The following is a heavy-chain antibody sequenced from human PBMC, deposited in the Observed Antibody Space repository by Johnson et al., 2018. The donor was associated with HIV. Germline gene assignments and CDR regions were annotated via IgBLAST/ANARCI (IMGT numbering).Heavy chain of an antibody. Sequence: QPGRSLRLSCAASGFIFSSYGMHWVRQAPGKGLEWVAVIWYDGSNKYYVDSVKGRFTISRDNSKNTLYLQMNSLRAEDTAVYYCAKGVTMINSLDAFDIWGQGTMVTVSS. CDR3: AKGVTMINSLDAFDI. D-gene: IGHD3-22*01. V-gene: IGHV3-33*06. J-gene: IGHJ3*02. CDR2: IWYDGSNK. CDR1: GFIFSSYG.